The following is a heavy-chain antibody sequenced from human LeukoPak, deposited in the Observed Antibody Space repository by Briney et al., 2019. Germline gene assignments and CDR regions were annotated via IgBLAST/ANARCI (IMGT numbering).Heavy chain of an antibody. J-gene: IGHJ3*02. D-gene: IGHD2-15*01. V-gene: IGHV3-23*01. Sequence: GGSLRLSCAASGLTFRSYAMSWVRQAPGKGLEWVSGISGSGGSTYYVDSVKGRFTISRDNSKNTLYLQIHSLRAEDTAVYYCAKDRHCSGGSCMDAFDIWGQGTMVTVSS. CDR2: ISGSGGST. CDR3: AKDRHCSGGSCMDAFDI. CDR1: GLTFRSYA.